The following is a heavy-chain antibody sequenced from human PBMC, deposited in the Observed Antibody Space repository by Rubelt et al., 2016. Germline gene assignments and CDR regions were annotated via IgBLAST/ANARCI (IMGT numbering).Heavy chain of an antibody. CDR3: ARGITIFGVVIGSFDY. CDR2: IYYSGST. D-gene: IGHD3-3*01. V-gene: IGHV4-31*11. Sequence: QVQLQQWGAGLLKPSETLSLTCAVSGGSISSGGYYWSWIRQHPGKGLEWIGYIYYSGSTYYNPSLKGRVTISVGTSKNQFSLKLSSVTAADTAVYYCARGITIFGVVIGSFDYWGQGTLVTVSS. CDR1: GGSISSGGYY. J-gene: IGHJ4*02.